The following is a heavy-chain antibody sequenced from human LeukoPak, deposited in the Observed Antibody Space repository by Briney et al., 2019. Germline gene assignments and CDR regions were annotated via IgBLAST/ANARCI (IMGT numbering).Heavy chain of an antibody. Sequence: GGSLRLSCAASGVIVSSNYTTWVRQAPGKGLEWVSVIYSGGYTYFADSVKGRFTISRDNSKNTLYLQMNSLRAEDAAVYYCAGGSNYYYYYMDVWGKGTTVTVSS. CDR3: AGGSNYYYYYMDV. J-gene: IGHJ6*03. CDR1: GVIVSSNY. CDR2: IYSGGYT. V-gene: IGHV3-53*01.